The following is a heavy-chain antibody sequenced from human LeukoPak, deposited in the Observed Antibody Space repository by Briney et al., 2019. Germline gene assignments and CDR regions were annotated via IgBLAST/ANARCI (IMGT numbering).Heavy chain of an antibody. CDR1: GGSFSGYY. CDR3: ARGGYSGYDFWFDP. V-gene: IGHV4-34*01. D-gene: IGHD5-12*01. J-gene: IGHJ5*02. CDR2: INHSGST. Sequence: KPSETLSLTCAVYGGSFSGYYWSWVRQPPGKGLEWIGEINHSGSTNYNPSLKSRVTISVDTSKNQFSLKLSSVTAADTAVYYCARGGYSGYDFWFDPWGQGTLVTVSS.